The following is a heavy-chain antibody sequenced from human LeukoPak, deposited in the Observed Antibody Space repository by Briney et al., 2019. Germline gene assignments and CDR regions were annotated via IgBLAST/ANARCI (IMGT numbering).Heavy chain of an antibody. V-gene: IGHV3-49*01. J-gene: IGHJ4*02. Sequence: GGSLRLSCTASGTTFRNSAINWIRQAPGKGLEWVGFITSNSNGATAEYTTSVKGRFSISRYDSTSIAYLQMNSLKSEDTGVYYCSFATSGWKATLDYWGRGSPVTVSS. CDR1: GTTFRNSA. CDR2: ITSNSNGATA. D-gene: IGHD6-19*01. CDR3: SFATSGWKATLDY.